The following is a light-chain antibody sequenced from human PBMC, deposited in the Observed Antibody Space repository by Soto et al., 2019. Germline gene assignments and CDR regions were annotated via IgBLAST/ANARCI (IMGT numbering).Light chain of an antibody. CDR1: QSVSSN. CDR2: GAS. CDR3: HQYGSSPWT. Sequence: IVLTQSPATLSVSPGERATLYCRASQSVSSNLAWYQQKPGQAPRLLISGASSRATGIPDRFSGSGSGTDFTLTISRLEPEDFAVYYCHQYGSSPWTFGQGTKGDIK. V-gene: IGKV3-20*01. J-gene: IGKJ1*01.